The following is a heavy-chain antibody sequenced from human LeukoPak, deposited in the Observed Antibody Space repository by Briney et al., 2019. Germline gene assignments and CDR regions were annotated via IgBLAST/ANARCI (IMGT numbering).Heavy chain of an antibody. CDR2: INHSGST. J-gene: IGHJ6*03. D-gene: IGHD1-26*01. CDR1: GGSFSGYY. V-gene: IGHV4-34*01. Sequence: SETLSLTCAVYGGSFSGYYWSWIRQPPGKGLEWIGEINHSGSTNYNPSLKSRVTISVDTSKNQFSLKLSSVTAADTAVYYCARLLQKGYYYYYYYMDVWGKGTTVTVSS. CDR3: ARLLQKGYYYYYYYMDV.